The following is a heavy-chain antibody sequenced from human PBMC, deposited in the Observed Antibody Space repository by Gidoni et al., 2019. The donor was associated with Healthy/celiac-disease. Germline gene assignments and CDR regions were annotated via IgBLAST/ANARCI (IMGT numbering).Heavy chain of an antibody. Sequence: QVQLVESGGGVVQPGRSLRLSCAASGFTFSSYGMHWVRQAPGKGLEWVAVISYDGSNKYYADSVKGRFTISRDNSKNTLYLQMNSLRAEDTAVYYCAKAGGGYCSSTSCYAESYGMDVWGQGTTVTVSS. V-gene: IGHV3-30*18. CDR2: ISYDGSNK. CDR1: GFTFSSYG. J-gene: IGHJ6*02. D-gene: IGHD2-2*03. CDR3: AKAGGGYCSSTSCYAESYGMDV.